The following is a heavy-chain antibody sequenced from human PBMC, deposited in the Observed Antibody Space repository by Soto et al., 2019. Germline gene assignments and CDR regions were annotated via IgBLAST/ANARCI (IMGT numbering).Heavy chain of an antibody. Sequence: QVELVQSGAEVKKPGSSVRVSCKASGGAFNNYGFTWVRQASGQGLEWMGQIIPLFSTTHYAQKFQGRVSMTADGSTSTVHMELSSLTSEDTAVYYCAGDGNLSSSYGDFDYWGQGTLVIVSS. V-gene: IGHV1-69*01. J-gene: IGHJ4*02. D-gene: IGHD6-6*01. CDR3: AGDGNLSSSYGDFDY. CDR2: IIPLFSTT. CDR1: GGAFNNYG.